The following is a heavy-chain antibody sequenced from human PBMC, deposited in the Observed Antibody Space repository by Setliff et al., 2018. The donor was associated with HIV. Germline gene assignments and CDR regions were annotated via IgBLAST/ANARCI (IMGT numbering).Heavy chain of an antibody. V-gene: IGHV3-7*01. Sequence: PGGSLRLSCAASGFTFSDYYMTWLRRAPGRGLEWVANIKQDGSDMHYIESVKGRFTIFRDNAKNSVFLQMNSLRAEDTGVYYCATQTGFYNSHWYDYWGQGTMVTVSS. J-gene: IGHJ4*02. CDR3: ATQTGFYNSHWYDY. D-gene: IGHD6-13*01. CDR1: GFTFSDYY. CDR2: IKQDGSDM.